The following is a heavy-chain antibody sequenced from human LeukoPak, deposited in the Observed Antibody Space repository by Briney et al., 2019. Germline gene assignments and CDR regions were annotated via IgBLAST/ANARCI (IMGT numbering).Heavy chain of an antibody. J-gene: IGHJ5*02. CDR1: GGSISSYY. CDR3: ARVLRFLEWLYWFDP. V-gene: IGHV4-59*12. D-gene: IGHD3-3*01. CDR2: IYYTGTT. Sequence: SETLSLTCTVSGGSISSYYWSWIRRPPGKGLEWIGYIYYTGTTNYNPLFESRATISVDTSKNQFSLKLSSVTAADTAVYYCARVLRFLEWLYWFDPWGQGTLVTVSS.